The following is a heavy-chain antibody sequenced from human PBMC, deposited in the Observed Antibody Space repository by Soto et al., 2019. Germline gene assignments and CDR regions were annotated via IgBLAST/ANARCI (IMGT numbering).Heavy chain of an antibody. CDR1: RYSFKSHG. J-gene: IGHJ4*02. CDR2: IDSSGVNT. Sequence: GFLRLSGAVSRYSFKSHGLCWVRQAPGKGLERVSTIDSSGVNTHYADSVKGRFTISRDNSRNTLHLQMHDLRADDTALYYCVSWVSAHFDYWGQGTVVTVSS. V-gene: IGHV3-23*01. D-gene: IGHD3-16*01. CDR3: VSWVSAHFDY.